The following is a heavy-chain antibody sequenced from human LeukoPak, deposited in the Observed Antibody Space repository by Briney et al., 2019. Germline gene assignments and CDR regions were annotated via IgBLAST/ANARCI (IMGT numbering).Heavy chain of an antibody. Sequence: GGSLRLSCAASGFTFSSYAMSWVRQAPGKGLEWVSAISGSGGSTYYADSVKGRFTLSRDNSKSTLYLQMNSLRAEDTAVYYCARTSGSFSAFDIWGQGTMVTVSS. CDR1: GFTFSSYA. V-gene: IGHV3-23*01. D-gene: IGHD1-26*01. CDR2: ISGSGGST. CDR3: ARTSGSFSAFDI. J-gene: IGHJ3*02.